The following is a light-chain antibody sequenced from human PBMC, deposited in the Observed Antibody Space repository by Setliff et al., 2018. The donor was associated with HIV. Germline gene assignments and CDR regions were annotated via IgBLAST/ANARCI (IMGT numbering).Light chain of an antibody. V-gene: IGLV2-14*01. J-gene: IGLJ1*01. CDR2: EIN. CDR1: SSDVGDFQS. CDR3: SSNTSSSPLYV. Sequence: QSALAQPASVSGSPGQSITTACTGISSDVGDFQSVSWYQQHPGKAPKLMIYEINDRPSGVSNRLSGSKSGNTASLTISRLQAEDEADYFCSSNTSSSPLYVFATGTKVTVL.